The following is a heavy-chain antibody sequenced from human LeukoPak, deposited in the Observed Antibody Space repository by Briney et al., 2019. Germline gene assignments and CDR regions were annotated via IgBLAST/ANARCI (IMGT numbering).Heavy chain of an antibody. Sequence: PGGSLRLSCEASGFTFSTYGMHWVRQAPGKGLEWVAVISKDRSKKYYADSVKGRFTISRDNSKNTLYVQMNSLRVEDTAGYYCAKDPGDSSGYGGVGYFGMDVWGQGTTVTVSS. CDR1: GFTFSTYG. J-gene: IGHJ6*02. D-gene: IGHD3-22*01. V-gene: IGHV3-30*18. CDR2: ISKDRSKK. CDR3: AKDPGDSSGYGGVGYFGMDV.